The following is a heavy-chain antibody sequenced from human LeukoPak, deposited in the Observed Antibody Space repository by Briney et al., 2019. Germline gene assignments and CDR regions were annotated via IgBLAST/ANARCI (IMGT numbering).Heavy chain of an antibody. CDR2: IYYSGST. J-gene: IGHJ3*02. CDR3: ASPSSGYYQDAFDI. D-gene: IGHD3-22*01. CDR1: GGSISSYY. V-gene: IGHV4-59*01. Sequence: SETLSLTCTVSGGSISSYYWSWIRQPPGKGLEWIGYIYYSGSTNYNPSLKSRVTISVDTSKNQFSLKLSSVTAADTAVYYCASPSSGYYQDAFDIWGQGTMVTVSS.